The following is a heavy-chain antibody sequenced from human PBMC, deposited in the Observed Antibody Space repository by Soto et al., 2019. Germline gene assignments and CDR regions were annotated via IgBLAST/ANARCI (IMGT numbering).Heavy chain of an antibody. D-gene: IGHD3-10*01. J-gene: IGHJ4*02. CDR2: IYAGAST. V-gene: IGHV3-53*01. CDR3: VRDNWPGGYFDH. Sequence: GSLRLSCAASVFIVSRNYMSWFRQAPGKGLEWVSVIYAGASTYYADSVKGRFTISRDNSKNTLYLQMNSLRAEDTAVYYCVRDNWPGGYFDHWGQGTLVTVSS. CDR1: VFIVSRNY.